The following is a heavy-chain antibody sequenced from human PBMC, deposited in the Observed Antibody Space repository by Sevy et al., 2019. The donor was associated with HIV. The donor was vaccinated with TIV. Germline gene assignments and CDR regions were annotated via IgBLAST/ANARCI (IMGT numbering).Heavy chain of an antibody. CDR3: ARGRWGDYKDY. Sequence: GGSLRLSCVASGFTFSSYWMHWVRQAPGKGLFWVSRIKSDGSITNYADSVKGRFTISRDNAKNTLYLQMNSLRAEDTALYYCARGRWGDYKDYWGQGTVVTVSS. CDR1: GFTFSSYW. D-gene: IGHD4-17*01. CDR2: IKSDGSIT. V-gene: IGHV3-74*01. J-gene: IGHJ4*02.